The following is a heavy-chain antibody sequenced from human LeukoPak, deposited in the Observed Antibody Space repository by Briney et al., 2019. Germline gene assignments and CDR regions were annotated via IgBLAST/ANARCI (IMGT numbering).Heavy chain of an antibody. CDR2: ISSSSSYI. V-gene: IGHV3-21*01. CDR3: ARGAYCGGDCYDATDY. J-gene: IGHJ4*02. CDR1: GFTVSSNY. D-gene: IGHD2-21*02. Sequence: GGSLRLSCAVSGFTVSSNYMNWVRQAPGKGLEWVSSISSSSSYIYYADSVKGRFTISRDNAKNSLYLQMNSLRAEDTAVYYCARGAYCGGDCYDATDYWGQGTLVTVSS.